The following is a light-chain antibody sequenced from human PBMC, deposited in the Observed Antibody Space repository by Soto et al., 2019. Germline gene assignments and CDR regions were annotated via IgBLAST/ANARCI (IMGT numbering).Light chain of an antibody. CDR3: EQLNSYPNT. J-gene: IGKJ5*01. CDR2: AAS. V-gene: IGKV1-9*01. Sequence: DIQLTQSPSFLSASVGDRVTITCRASQAISINLAWYQQKPGKAPKLLIHAASALQSGVPSRFSGSGFGTEFTLAISSLQPVDFATYYCEQLNSYPNTFGQGTRLEI. CDR1: QAISIN.